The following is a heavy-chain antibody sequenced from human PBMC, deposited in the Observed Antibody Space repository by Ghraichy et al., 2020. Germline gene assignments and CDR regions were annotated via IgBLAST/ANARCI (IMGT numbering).Heavy chain of an antibody. V-gene: IGHV4-39*01. CDR3: ARREGRPNWFDP. CDR2: IYYSGST. D-gene: IGHD1-26*01. CDR1: GGSISSSSYY. J-gene: IGHJ5*02. Sequence: SETLPLTCTVSGGSISSSSYYWGWIRQPPGKGLGWIGSIYYSGSTYYNPSLKSRVTISVDTSKNQFSLKLSSVTAAETAVYYCARREGRPNWFDPWGQGSLDTVSS.